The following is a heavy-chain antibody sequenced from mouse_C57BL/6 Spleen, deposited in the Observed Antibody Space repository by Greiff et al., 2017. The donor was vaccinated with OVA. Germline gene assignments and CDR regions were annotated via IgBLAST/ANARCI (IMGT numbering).Heavy chain of an antibody. V-gene: IGHV1-55*01. J-gene: IGHJ2*01. CDR1: GYTFTSYW. Sequence: VQLQQPGAELVKPGASVKMSCKASGYTFTSYWITWVKQRPGQGLEWIGDIYPGSGSTNYNEKFKSKATLTVDTSSSTAYMQLSSLTSEDSAVYYCAREGTTVVSFDYGGQGTTRTVSS. D-gene: IGHD1-1*01. CDR3: AREGTTVVSFDY. CDR2: IYPGSGST.